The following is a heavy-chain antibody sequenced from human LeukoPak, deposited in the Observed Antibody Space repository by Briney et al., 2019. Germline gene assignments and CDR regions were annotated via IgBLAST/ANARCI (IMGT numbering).Heavy chain of an antibody. CDR1: GFTFSRFW. CDR2: ISSSGSTI. V-gene: IGHV3-48*04. CDR3: ARVTTSYDFWSGYYSPGLYFDY. D-gene: IGHD3-3*01. Sequence: GGSLRLSCVGSGFTFSRFWMHWVRQAPGKGLEWVSYISSSGSTIYYADSVKGRFTISRDNAKNSLYLQMNSLRAEDTAVYYCARVTTSYDFWSGYYSPGLYFDYWGQGTLVTVSS. J-gene: IGHJ4*02.